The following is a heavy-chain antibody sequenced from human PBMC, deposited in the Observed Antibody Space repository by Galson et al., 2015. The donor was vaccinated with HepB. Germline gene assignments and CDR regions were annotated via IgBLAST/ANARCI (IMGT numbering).Heavy chain of an antibody. D-gene: IGHD3-10*01. J-gene: IGHJ6*03. CDR2: ISYDGSNK. CDR1: GFTFSSYG. CDR3: AKDRGAARLLWFGELPSAYYYYMDG. Sequence: SLRLSCAASGFTFSSYGMHWVRQAPGKGLEWVAVISYDGSNKYYADPVKGRFTISRDNSKNTLYLQMNSLRAEDTAVYYCAKDRGAARLLWFGELPSAYYYYMDGWGEGTTGTGSS. V-gene: IGHV3-30*18.